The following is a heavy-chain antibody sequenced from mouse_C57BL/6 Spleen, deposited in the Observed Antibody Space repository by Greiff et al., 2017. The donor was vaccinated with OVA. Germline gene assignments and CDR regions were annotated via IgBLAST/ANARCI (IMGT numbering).Heavy chain of an antibody. CDR2: INPYNGGT. V-gene: IGHV1-19*01. Sequence: EVQLQQSGPVLVKPGASVKMSCKASGYTFTDYYMNWVKQSHGKSLEWIGVINPYNGGTSYNQKFKGKASLTVDKSSSTAYMELNSLTSEDSAVYYCATITTVVAPFDYWGQGTTLTVSS. CDR3: ATITTVVAPFDY. CDR1: GYTFTDYY. J-gene: IGHJ2*01. D-gene: IGHD1-1*01.